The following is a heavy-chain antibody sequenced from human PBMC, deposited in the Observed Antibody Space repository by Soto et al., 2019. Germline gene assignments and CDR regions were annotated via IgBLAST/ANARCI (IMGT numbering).Heavy chain of an antibody. CDR3: ARDRNDCGPARANWFDL. V-gene: IGHV1-18*01. J-gene: IGHJ5*02. D-gene: IGHD2-21*01. CDR2: ISGFNGKT. Sequence: ASVKVSCKTSGYSFARYGVSWVRQAPGQGLEWLGWISGFNGKTEYSQTLRDRVTLTTDTSTGTAYLELRRLKSDDTAIYYCARDRNDCGPARANWFDLWGQGTLVTVSS. CDR1: GYSFARYG.